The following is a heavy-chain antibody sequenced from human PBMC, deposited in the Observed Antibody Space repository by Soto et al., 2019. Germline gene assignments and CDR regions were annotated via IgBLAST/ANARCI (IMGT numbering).Heavy chain of an antibody. CDR3: ARGPYRGYVPGAWFDP. Sequence: PGGSLRLSCAASGFTFNSYEMTWVRQAPGKGLEWVSSISTSSIYIYYSDSVKGRFTVSRDNAKNSLYLQMNSLRAEDTAVYYCARGPYRGYVPGAWFDPWGQGNLVTVSS. V-gene: IGHV3-21*01. CDR2: ISTSSIYI. J-gene: IGHJ5*02. CDR1: GFTFNSYE. D-gene: IGHD5-12*01.